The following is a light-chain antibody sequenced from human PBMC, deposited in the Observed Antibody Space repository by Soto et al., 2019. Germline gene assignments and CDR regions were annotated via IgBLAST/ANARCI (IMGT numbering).Light chain of an antibody. CDR1: NRDVGAYDY. CDR2: DVS. J-gene: IGLJ3*02. V-gene: IGLV2-14*01. Sequence: QSVLTLPSPLSGSPCQLITHYCTSKNRDVGAYDYVSWFQQHPDEAPKLMIYDVSNRPSGVSSRFSGSKSGNTASLTISGLQVEDEADYYCSSYTTTSTWVFGGGTKVTVL. CDR3: SSYTTTSTWV.